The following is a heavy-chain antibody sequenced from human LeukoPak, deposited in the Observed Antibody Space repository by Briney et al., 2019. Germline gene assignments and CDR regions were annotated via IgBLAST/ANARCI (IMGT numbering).Heavy chain of an antibody. Sequence: PGGSLRLSCAASGFTFSSYAMHWVRQAPGKGLEWVAVISYGGSNKYYADSVKGRFTISRDNSKNTLYLQMNSLRAEDTAVYYCARERGYSYGYINYWGQGTLVTVSS. CDR3: ARERGYSYGYINY. J-gene: IGHJ4*02. D-gene: IGHD5-18*01. CDR1: GFTFSSYA. V-gene: IGHV3-30*01. CDR2: ISYGGSNK.